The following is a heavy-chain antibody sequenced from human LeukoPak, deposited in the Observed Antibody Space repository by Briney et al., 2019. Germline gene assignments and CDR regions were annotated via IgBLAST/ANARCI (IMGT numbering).Heavy chain of an antibody. CDR1: GFTFSSYG. CDR3: ARGGAARPDY. Sequence: GGSLRLSCAASGFTFSSYGMNWVRQAPGKGLEWVSYISSGRPNINYADSVRGRFTISRDNAKSSLYLQMNNLRVEDTAVYYRARGGAARPDYWGQGTLDTVSS. J-gene: IGHJ4*02. CDR2: ISSGRPNI. D-gene: IGHD6-6*01. V-gene: IGHV3-48*04.